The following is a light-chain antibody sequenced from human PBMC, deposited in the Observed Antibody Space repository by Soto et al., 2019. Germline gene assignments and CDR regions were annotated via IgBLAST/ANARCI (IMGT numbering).Light chain of an antibody. CDR1: SYNIGSNT. J-gene: IGLJ2*01. CDR3: AAWDDSLNDVV. CDR2: SNN. Sequence: QSLLTQPPSASGTPGQRVTISCSGSSYNIGSNTVNWYQQLPGTAPKLLIYSNNQRPSGVPDRFSGSKSGTSASLAISGLQPEDEADYYCAAWDDSLNDVVFGGGTKLTVL. V-gene: IGLV1-44*01.